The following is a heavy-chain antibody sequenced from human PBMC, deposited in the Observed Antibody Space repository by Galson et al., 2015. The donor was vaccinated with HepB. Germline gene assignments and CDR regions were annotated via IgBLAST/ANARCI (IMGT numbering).Heavy chain of an antibody. D-gene: IGHD5-12*01. CDR3: ARGYSKSWFSGLGY. CDR1: GFIVSSNY. V-gene: IGHV3-53*01. CDR2: IYSAGDT. J-gene: IGHJ4*02. Sequence: SLRLSCAASGFIVSSNYISWVRQAPGKGLEWVSVIYSAGDTYCADSVRGRFTISRDNSKNTVYLQMNSLRAEDTAMYYCARGYSKSWFSGLGYWGQGTLVTVSS.